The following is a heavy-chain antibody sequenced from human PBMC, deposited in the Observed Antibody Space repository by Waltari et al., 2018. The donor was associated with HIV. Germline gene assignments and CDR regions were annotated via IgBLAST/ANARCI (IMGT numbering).Heavy chain of an antibody. D-gene: IGHD3-10*01. CDR1: GGSISRGYYY. J-gene: IGHJ2*01. CDR2: VYTSGST. Sequence: QVQLRESGPGLVKPSQTLSLTCPVSGGSISRGYYYWSWIRQPAGKGLEWIGRVYTSGSTNYNPSLKSRVTISVDTSNNQFSLKLSSVTAADTAVYYCARALDYYESGSFPWWFFDLWGRGTLVTVTS. CDR3: ARALDYYESGSFPWWFFDL. V-gene: IGHV4-61*02.